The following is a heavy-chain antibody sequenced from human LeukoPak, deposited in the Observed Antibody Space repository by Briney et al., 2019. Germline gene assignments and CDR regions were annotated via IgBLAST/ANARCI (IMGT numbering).Heavy chain of an antibody. D-gene: IGHD3-10*02. Sequence: PGGSLRLSCEASGFTFSSYSMTWVRQAPGRGLEWLSIMSHSGAVTFYADSVKGRFTISRDNSKNTLYLQMNSLRAEDTAVYYCARDSPPKCFVYWGQGTLVTVSS. CDR2: MSHSGAVT. CDR3: ARDSPPKCFVY. J-gene: IGHJ4*02. V-gene: IGHV3-23*01. CDR1: GFTFSSYS.